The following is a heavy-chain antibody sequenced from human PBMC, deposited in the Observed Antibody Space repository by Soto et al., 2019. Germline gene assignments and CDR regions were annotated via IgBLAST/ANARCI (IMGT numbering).Heavy chain of an antibody. CDR2: INHSGST. V-gene: IGHV4-34*01. D-gene: IGHD5-12*01. J-gene: IGHJ6*02. CDR1: GGSFSGYY. Sequence: SETLSLTCAVYGGSFSGYYWSWIRQPPGKGLEWIGEINHSGSTNYNPSLKSRFTISVDTSKNQFSLKLSSVTAADTAVYYCARPQIVATIGDYSMDVWGQVTTFTVSS. CDR3: ARPQIVATIGDYSMDV.